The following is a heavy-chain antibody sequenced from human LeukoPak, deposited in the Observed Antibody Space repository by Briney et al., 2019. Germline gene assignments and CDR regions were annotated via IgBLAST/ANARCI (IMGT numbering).Heavy chain of an antibody. Sequence: GGSLRLSCAASGFTFDDYGMSWVRQAPGKGLEWVSAISGSGGNIYHADFVKGRFTISRDNHKNTLYLQMNSLGVEDTAVYYCASGGVVYGACCDFWGQGTLVTVSS. D-gene: IGHD3-16*01. CDR3: ASGGVVYGACCDF. CDR2: ISGSGGNI. J-gene: IGHJ4*02. CDR1: GFTFDDYG. V-gene: IGHV3-23*01.